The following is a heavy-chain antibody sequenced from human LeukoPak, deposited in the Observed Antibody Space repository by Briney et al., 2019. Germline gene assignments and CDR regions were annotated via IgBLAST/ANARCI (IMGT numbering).Heavy chain of an antibody. CDR1: GGSISSGDYY. Sequence: PSETLSLTCTVSGGSISSGDYYWSWIRQPPGKGLEWIGYIYYSGSTSYNPSLKSRVTMSVDASKNQFSLKLSSVTAADAAVYYCARGGGSSSWYGLSSFDYWGQGTLVTVSS. CDR2: IYYSGST. J-gene: IGHJ4*02. CDR3: ARGGGSSSWYGLSSFDY. V-gene: IGHV4-30-4*01. D-gene: IGHD6-13*01.